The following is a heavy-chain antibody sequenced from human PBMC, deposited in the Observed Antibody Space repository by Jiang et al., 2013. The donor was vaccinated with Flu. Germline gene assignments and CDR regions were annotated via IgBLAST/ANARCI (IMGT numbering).Heavy chain of an antibody. CDR3: AKDVQIYDFWSGYYTGPSDY. CDR1: GFTFSSYA. D-gene: IGHD3-3*01. V-gene: IGHV3-23*01. Sequence: LLESGGGLVQPGGSLRLSCAASGFTFSSYAMSWVRQAPGKGLEWVSAISGSGGSTYYADSVKGRFTISRDNSKNTLYLQMNSLRAEDTAVYYCAKDVQIYDFWSGYYTGPSDYWGQGTLVTVSS. J-gene: IGHJ4*02. CDR2: ISGSGGST.